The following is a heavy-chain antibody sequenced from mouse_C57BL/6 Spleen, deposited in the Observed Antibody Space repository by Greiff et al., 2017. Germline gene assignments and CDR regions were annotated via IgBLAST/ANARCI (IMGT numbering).Heavy chain of an antibody. CDR1: GYSITSGYD. CDR2: ISYSGST. J-gene: IGHJ4*01. D-gene: IGHD2-3*01. V-gene: IGHV3-1*01. Sequence: EVKLVESGPGMVKPSQSLSLTCTVTGYSITSGYDWHWIRHFPGNKLEWMGYISYSGSTNYNPSLKSRISITHDTSKNHFFLKLNSVTTEDTATYYCARADGYYAMDYWGQGTSVTVSS. CDR3: ARADGYYAMDY.